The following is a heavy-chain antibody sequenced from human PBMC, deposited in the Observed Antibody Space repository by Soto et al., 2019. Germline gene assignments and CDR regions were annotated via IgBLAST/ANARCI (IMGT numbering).Heavy chain of an antibody. CDR1: GGSFICYY. V-gene: IGHV4-34*01. CDR3: ARGGYDFWSGYINWFDP. D-gene: IGHD3-3*01. CDR2: SNLSGRN. Sequence: LCRTFARHGGSFICYYWSSIRQPPEKGLEWSGESNLSGRNTYNPSLKSRVTISVDTSKNQFSLKLSSVTAADTAVYYCARGGYDFWSGYINWFDPWGPGTLVNVSS. J-gene: IGHJ5*02.